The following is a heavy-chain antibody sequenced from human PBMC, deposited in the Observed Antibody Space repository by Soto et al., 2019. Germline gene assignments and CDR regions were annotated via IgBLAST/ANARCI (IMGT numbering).Heavy chain of an antibody. CDR3: ARDKILSRSGYYGMDV. Sequence: PSETLSLTFTVSGGSITSGDHYWSWIRQPPGKGLGWIGYIYYSGSTNYNHSLKSRVTISADTSKNQFSLKLSSVTAADKAVYYCARDKILSRSGYYGMDVWGQGTTVTVSS. D-gene: IGHD1-1*01. V-gene: IGHV4-61*08. CDR2: IYYSGST. CDR1: GGSITSGDHY. J-gene: IGHJ6*02.